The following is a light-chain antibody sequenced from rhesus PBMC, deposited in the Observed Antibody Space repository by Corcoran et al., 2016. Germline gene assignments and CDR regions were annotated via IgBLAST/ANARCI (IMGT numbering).Light chain of an antibody. V-gene: IGKV1-69*01. J-gene: IGKJ1*01. CDR1: QGISNW. Sequence: DIQMTQSPSSLSASVGDRVTITCRASQGISNWLAWYQQKPGKVPKLLIYRASNLETGVPSRFSGSGFGTDFTLTISSLQPEDIATYYCQQHDNSPWTFGQGTKVEIK. CDR2: RAS. CDR3: QQHDNSPWT.